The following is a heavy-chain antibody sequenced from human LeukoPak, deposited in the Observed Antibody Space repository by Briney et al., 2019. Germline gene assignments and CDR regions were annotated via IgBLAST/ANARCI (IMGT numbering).Heavy chain of an antibody. CDR2: IFYNGIT. Sequence: KPSETLSLTCTVSGGSISSSIYYWNWMRQSPGEGLEWIGYIFYNGITNYNPSFKSRVTISVDTPKNQFSLKLTSVTAADTAVYFCARWDSSYYAFDIWGQGTMVTVSS. J-gene: IGHJ3*02. V-gene: IGHV4-61*05. CDR1: GGSISSSIYY. D-gene: IGHD6-13*01. CDR3: ARWDSSYYAFDI.